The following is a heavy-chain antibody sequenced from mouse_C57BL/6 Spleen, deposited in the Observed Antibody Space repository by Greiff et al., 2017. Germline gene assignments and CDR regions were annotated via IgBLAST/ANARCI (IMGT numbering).Heavy chain of an antibody. CDR1: GYTFTSYW. CDR3: ARKGDYYGSSSFDY. CDR2: IYPSDSET. J-gene: IGHJ2*01. D-gene: IGHD1-1*01. Sequence: QVQLQQPGAELVRPGSSVKLSCKASGYTFTSYWMDWVKQRPGQGLEWIGNIYPSDSETHYNQKFKDKATLTVDKSSSTAYMQLSSLTSEDSAVXYCARKGDYYGSSSFDYWGQGTTLTVSS. V-gene: IGHV1-61*01.